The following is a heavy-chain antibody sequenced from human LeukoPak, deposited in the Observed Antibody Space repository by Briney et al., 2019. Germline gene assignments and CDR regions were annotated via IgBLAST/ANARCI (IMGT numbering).Heavy chain of an antibody. CDR2: IYYSGST. CDR3: ASLYSGSYPHY. D-gene: IGHD1-26*01. V-gene: IGHV4-39*01. CDR1: GGSISSSSYY. Sequence: SETLSLTCTVSGGSISSSSYYWGWIRQPPGKGLEWIASIYYSGSTYYNPSLKSRVTISVDTSKNQFSLKLSSVTAADTAVYYCASLYSGSYPHYWGQGTLVTVSS. J-gene: IGHJ4*02.